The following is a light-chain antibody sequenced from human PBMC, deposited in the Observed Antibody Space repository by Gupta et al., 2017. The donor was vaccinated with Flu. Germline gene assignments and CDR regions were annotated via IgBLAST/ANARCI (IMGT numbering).Light chain of an antibody. CDR1: SSDVGGYNY. CDR3: SSDTSSSTYV. CDR2: EGS. J-gene: IGLJ1*01. Sequence: QSALTQPASVSGSPGQSITISSPGTSSDVGGYNYVSWYQQPPGKAPKLMIYEGSNRAAGVSKRCSGSKAGNTASLTISGLQDEDEADYYCSSDTSSSTYVVGTGTKVTVL. V-gene: IGLV2-14*01.